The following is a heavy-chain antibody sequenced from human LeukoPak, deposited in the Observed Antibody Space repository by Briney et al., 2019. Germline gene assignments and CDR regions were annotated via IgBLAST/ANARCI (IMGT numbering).Heavy chain of an antibody. V-gene: IGHV1-69*05. Sequence: ASVKVSCKASGGTFSSYAISWVGQAPGQGLEWMGGIIPIFGTANYAQKFQGRVTITTDESTSTDYMELSSLRSEDTAVYYCARTGLFRTDPAHYWGQGTLVTVSS. J-gene: IGHJ4*02. D-gene: IGHD4/OR15-4a*01. CDR3: ARTGLFRTDPAHY. CDR1: GGTFSSYA. CDR2: IIPIFGTA.